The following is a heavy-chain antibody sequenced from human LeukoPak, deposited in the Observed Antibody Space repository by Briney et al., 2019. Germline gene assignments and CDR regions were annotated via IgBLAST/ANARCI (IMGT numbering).Heavy chain of an antibody. V-gene: IGHV3-23*01. Sequence: PGGSLRLSCAASGFTFSSYGMSWGRQAPGRGLEWVSAISSSGGSTYYADSVKGRFTISRDNSKNTLYLQMNSLRAEDTAVYYCAKDSYSYGFSVFDYWGQGTLVTVSS. CDR1: GFTFSSYG. CDR3: AKDSYSYGFSVFDY. CDR2: ISSSGGST. J-gene: IGHJ4*02. D-gene: IGHD5-18*01.